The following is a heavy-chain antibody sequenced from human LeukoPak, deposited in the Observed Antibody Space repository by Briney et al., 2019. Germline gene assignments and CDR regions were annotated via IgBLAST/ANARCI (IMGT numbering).Heavy chain of an antibody. J-gene: IGHJ2*01. CDR2: IYYSGST. Sequence: TSETLSLTCTVSGGSISSYYWSWIRQPPGKGLEWIGYIYYSGSTNYNPPLKSRVTISVDTSKNQFSLKLSSVTAADTAVYYCARVETRYWYFDLWGRGTLVTVSS. CDR3: ARVETRYWYFDL. CDR1: GGSISSYY. V-gene: IGHV4-59*01.